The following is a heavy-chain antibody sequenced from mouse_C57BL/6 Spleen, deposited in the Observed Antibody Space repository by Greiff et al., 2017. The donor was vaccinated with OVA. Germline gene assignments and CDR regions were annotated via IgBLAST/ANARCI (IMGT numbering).Heavy chain of an antibody. CDR1: GYSFTDYN. J-gene: IGHJ1*03. V-gene: IGHV1-39*01. CDR3: ANPYWYFDV. Sequence: EVKLMESGPELVKPGASVKISCKASGYSFTDYNMNWVKQSNGKSLEWIGVINPNYGTTSYNQKFKSKATLTVDKSSSTAYMQLSSLTSEDSAVYYCANPYWYFDVWGTGTTVTVSS. CDR2: INPNYGTT.